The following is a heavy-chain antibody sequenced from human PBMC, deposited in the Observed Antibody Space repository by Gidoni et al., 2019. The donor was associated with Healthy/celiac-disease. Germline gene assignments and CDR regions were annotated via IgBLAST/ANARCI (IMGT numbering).Heavy chain of an antibody. Sequence: QVQLVQSGAEVKKPGASVKVSCKASGYTFTGYYMHWVRQAPGQGLEWMGWINPNSGGTNYAQKCQGRVTMTRDTSISTAYMELSRLRSDDTAVYYCARGNWNYDYWGQGTLVTVSS. CDR1: GYTFTGYY. D-gene: IGHD1-7*01. V-gene: IGHV1-2*02. CDR2: INPNSGGT. CDR3: ARGNWNYDY. J-gene: IGHJ4*02.